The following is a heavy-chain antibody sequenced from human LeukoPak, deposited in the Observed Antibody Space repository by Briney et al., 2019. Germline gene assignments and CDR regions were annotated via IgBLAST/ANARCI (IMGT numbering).Heavy chain of an antibody. D-gene: IGHD3-16*02. V-gene: IGHV1-2*02. CDR2: INPNSGGT. CDR3: ARGYYDYVWGSYRYNDFDY. J-gene: IGHJ4*02. Sequence: GASVKVSCKASGYTFTSYGISWVRQAPGQGLEWMGWINPNSGGTNYAQKFQGRVTMTRDTSISTAYMELSRLRSDDTAVYYCARGYYDYVWGSYRYNDFDYWGQGTLVTVSS. CDR1: GYTFTSYG.